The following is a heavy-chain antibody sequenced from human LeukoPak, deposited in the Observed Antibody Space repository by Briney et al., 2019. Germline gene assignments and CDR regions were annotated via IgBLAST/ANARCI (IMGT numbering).Heavy chain of an antibody. CDR1: GGSISSSSYY. CDR2: IYYSGST. D-gene: IGHD5-24*01. V-gene: IGHV4-39*07. J-gene: IGHJ4*02. Sequence: SETLSLTCTVSGGSISSSSYYWGWIRQPPGKGLEWIGSIYYSGSTYYNPSLKSRVTISVDTSKNQFSLKLSSVTAADTAVYYCARLKRDGYNEGGTDYWGQGTLVTVSS. CDR3: ARLKRDGYNEGGTDY.